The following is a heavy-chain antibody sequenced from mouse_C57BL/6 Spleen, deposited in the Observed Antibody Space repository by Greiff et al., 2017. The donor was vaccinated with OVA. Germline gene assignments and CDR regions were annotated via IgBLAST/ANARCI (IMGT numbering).Heavy chain of an antibody. CDR3: ARRDYYGSDAMDY. CDR1: GYAFTNYL. V-gene: IGHV1-54*01. CDR2: INPGSGGT. J-gene: IGHJ4*01. Sequence: QVQLQQSGAELVRPGTSVKVSCKASGYAFTNYLIEWVKQRPGQGLEWIGVINPGSGGTNYNEKFKGKATLTADKSSRTAYMQLSSLTSEDSAVYFCARRDYYGSDAMDYWGQGTSVTVSS. D-gene: IGHD1-1*01.